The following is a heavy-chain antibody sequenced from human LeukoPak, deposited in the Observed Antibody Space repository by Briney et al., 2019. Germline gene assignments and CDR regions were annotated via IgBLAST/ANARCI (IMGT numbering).Heavy chain of an antibody. J-gene: IGHJ5*02. CDR2: INPKNGGT. V-gene: IGHV1-2*02. CDR1: GYTFIDFY. Sequence: AASVKVSCKASGYTFIDFYMHWVRQAPGQGLEWMGWINPKNGGTNYAQKFQGRVTMTRNTSISTAYMELIRLRSDDPASYYCACVSSTTYRDWFDPWGRGTLVTVSS. D-gene: IGHD2/OR15-2a*01. CDR3: ACVSSTTYRDWFDP.